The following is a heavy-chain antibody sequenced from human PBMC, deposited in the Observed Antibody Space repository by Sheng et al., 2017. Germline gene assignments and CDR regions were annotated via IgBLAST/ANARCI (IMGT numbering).Heavy chain of an antibody. J-gene: IGHJ4*02. CDR2: ITGSADST. Sequence: EVHLVESGGGLVQPGGSLRLSCAASGFTFSIYAMGWVRQAPGKGLEWVSGITGSADSTFYADSVKGRFTISRDNSKNTLYLQLNSLRAEDTAVYFCTRWYNWNDDYWGQGTLVTVSS. CDR3: TRWYNWNDDY. D-gene: IGHD1-20*01. CDR1: GFTFSIYA. V-gene: IGHV3-23*04.